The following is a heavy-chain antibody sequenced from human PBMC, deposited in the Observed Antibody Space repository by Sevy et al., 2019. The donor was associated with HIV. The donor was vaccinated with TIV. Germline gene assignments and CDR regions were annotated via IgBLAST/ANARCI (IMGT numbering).Heavy chain of an antibody. D-gene: IGHD2-21*01. CDR2: ISWNSGSI. CDR1: GFTFDDYA. V-gene: IGHV3-9*01. Sequence: GGSLRLSCAASGFTFDDYAMHWVRQAPGKGLEWVSGISWNSGSIGYADSVKGRFTISRDNAKNSLYLQMNSLRAEDTALYHCAKLAPEFPFNLNAFDIWGQGTMVTVSS. J-gene: IGHJ3*02. CDR3: AKLAPEFPFNLNAFDI.